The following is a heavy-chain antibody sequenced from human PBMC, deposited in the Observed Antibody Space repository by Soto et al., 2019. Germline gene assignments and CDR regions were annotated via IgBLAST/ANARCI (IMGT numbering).Heavy chain of an antibody. CDR2: IWYDGSNK. Sequence: QVQLVESGGGVVQPGRSLRLSCAASGFTFSSYGMHWVRQAPGKGLEWVAVIWYDGSNKYYADSVKGRFTISRDNSKNTLYLQMNSLRAEDTAVYYCARDPTSQVRIQLWYDYWGQGTLVTVSS. J-gene: IGHJ4*02. V-gene: IGHV3-33*01. CDR1: GFTFSSYG. D-gene: IGHD5-18*01. CDR3: ARDPTSQVRIQLWYDY.